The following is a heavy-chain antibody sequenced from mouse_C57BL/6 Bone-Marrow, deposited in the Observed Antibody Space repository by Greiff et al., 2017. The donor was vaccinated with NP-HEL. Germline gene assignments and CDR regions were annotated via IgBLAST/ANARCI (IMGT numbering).Heavy chain of an antibody. CDR2: INYDGSST. Sequence: EVQVVESEGGLVQPGSSMKLSCTASGFTFSDYYMAWVRQVPEKGLEWVANINYDGSSTYYLDSLKSRFIISSYNAKNILNQQMSSLKSEDTATYYCARGPTDGYSISDAMDYWGQGTSVTVSS. J-gene: IGHJ4*01. V-gene: IGHV5-16*01. CDR1: GFTFSDYY. D-gene: IGHD2-3*01. CDR3: ARGPTDGYSISDAMDY.